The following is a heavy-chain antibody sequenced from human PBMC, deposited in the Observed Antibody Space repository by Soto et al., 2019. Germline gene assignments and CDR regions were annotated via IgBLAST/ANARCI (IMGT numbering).Heavy chain of an antibody. J-gene: IGHJ4*02. V-gene: IGHV4-39*01. Sequence: QLQLQESGPGLVKPSETLSLTCTVSGGSISSSSYYWGWIRQPPGKGLEWIGSIYYSGSTYYNSSLKSRVTISVDTSKNQFSLKLSSVTAADTAVYYCASLMGGSGYYVDYWGQGTLVTVSS. CDR2: IYYSGST. CDR1: GGSISSSSYY. D-gene: IGHD3-22*01. CDR3: ASLMGGSGYYVDY.